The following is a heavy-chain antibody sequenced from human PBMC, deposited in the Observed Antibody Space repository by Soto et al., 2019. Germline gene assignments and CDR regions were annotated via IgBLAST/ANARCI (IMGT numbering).Heavy chain of an antibody. Sequence: ASVKVSCKASGYTFTSYGISWVRQAPGQGLEWMGWISAYNGNTNYAQKLQGRVTITRDTSASTAYMELSSLRSEDTAVYYCARGLTMIVVVPDAFDTWGQGTMVTVSS. CDR2: ISAYNGNT. CDR1: GYTFTSYG. CDR3: ARGLTMIVVVPDAFDT. J-gene: IGHJ3*02. V-gene: IGHV1-18*01. D-gene: IGHD3-22*01.